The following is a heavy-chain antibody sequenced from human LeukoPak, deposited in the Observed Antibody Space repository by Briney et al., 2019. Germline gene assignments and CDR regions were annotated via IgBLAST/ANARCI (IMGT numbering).Heavy chain of an antibody. J-gene: IGHJ4*02. Sequence: SESLSLTRTVSLGSTSSSSYYWGWVRQPPGEGLGWVGSIYYSGSTYYNPSLKSRITISEGPSKNQFCLKLSSVTAADPAVYYWAREPELTRIVVVPAAPDYWGQGTLVTVSS. D-gene: IGHD2-2*01. CDR3: AREPELTRIVVVPAAPDY. V-gene: IGHV4-39*07. CDR2: IYYSGST. CDR1: LGSTSSSSYY.